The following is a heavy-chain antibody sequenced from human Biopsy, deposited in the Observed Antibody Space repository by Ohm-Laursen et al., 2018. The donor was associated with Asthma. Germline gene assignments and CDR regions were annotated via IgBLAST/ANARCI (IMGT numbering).Heavy chain of an antibody. Sequence: SDTLSLTCTVSGGSISRSSYYWGWIRQPPGKGLEWIGSIYYSGSTYYNPSLKSRVTISVDTSKNQFSLKLSSVTAADTAVYYCARFTTSITIFGVVNNWFDPWGQGTLVTVSS. J-gene: IGHJ5*02. CDR2: IYYSGST. V-gene: IGHV4-39*01. CDR1: GGSISRSSYY. CDR3: ARFTTSITIFGVVNNWFDP. D-gene: IGHD3-3*01.